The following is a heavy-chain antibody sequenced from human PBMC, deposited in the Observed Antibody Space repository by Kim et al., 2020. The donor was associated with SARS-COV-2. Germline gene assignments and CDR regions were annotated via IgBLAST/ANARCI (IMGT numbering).Heavy chain of an antibody. V-gene: IGHV1-18*01. CDR2: ISAYTEDT. CDR3: ARDRPLLGFAEPYYATMDV. J-gene: IGHJ6*02. D-gene: IGHD3-10*01. Sequence: ASVKVSCKASGYTFTSYGFSWVRQAPGQGPEWMGWISAYTEDTRYAQKFQGRVTMTIDTSTDTAYLEMRSLRFDDTAVYFCARDRPLLGFAEPYYATMDVWGQGTPVTVSS. CDR1: GYTFTSYG.